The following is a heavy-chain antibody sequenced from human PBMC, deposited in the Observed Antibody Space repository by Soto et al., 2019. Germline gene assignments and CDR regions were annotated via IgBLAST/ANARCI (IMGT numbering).Heavy chain of an antibody. J-gene: IGHJ6*02. V-gene: IGHV3-74*01. CDR1: GFTFSSYW. CDR3: AREVEVPAGYGMDV. Sequence: QTGGSLRLSCAASGFTFSSYWMHWVRQAPGKGLVWVSRINSDGSSTSYADSVKGRFTISRDNAKNTLYLQMNSLRAEDTAVYYCAREVEVPAGYGMDVWGQGTTVTVSS. CDR2: INSDGSST. D-gene: IGHD2-2*01.